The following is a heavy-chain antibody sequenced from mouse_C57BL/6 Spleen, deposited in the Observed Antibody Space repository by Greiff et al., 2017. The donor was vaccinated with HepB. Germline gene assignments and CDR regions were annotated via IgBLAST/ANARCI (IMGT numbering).Heavy chain of an antibody. J-gene: IGHJ4*01. CDR1: GFSLTSYG. CDR3: AENDYDDGGNYYAMDY. V-gene: IGHV2-5*01. Sequence: QVQLKESGPGLVQPSQSLSITCTVSGFSLTSYGVHWVRQSPGKGLEWLGVIWRGGSTDYNAAFMSRLSITKDNSKSQVFFKMNSLQADDTAIYYCAENDYDDGGNYYAMDYWGQGTSVTVSS. CDR2: IWRGGST. D-gene: IGHD2-4*01.